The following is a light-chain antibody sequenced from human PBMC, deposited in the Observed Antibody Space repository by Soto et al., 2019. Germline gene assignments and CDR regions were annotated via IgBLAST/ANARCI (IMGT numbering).Light chain of an antibody. Sequence: EIVLTQSPGTLSLSPRERATLSCRASQSVGASYLAWYQQKPGQAPRLLINGASSRATGIPDRFSGSGSGTDFTLTISRLEPEDFAVYYCQQYGRSSWTFGQGTKVDIK. CDR1: QSVGASY. V-gene: IGKV3-20*01. CDR2: GAS. CDR3: QQYGRSSWT. J-gene: IGKJ1*01.